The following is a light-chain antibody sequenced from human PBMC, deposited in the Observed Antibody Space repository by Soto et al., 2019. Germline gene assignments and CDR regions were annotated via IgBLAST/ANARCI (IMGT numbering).Light chain of an antibody. V-gene: IGKV1-39*01. J-gene: IGKJ2*01. CDR3: QQGYSTVLYT. CDR1: QSISNY. Sequence: DIQMTQSPSSLSASVGDRVTITCRASQSISNYLNWYQQKPGKAPKLLIYAASSLQSGVPSRFSGSGSGTDFTLTISSLQPEDFATYYCQQGYSTVLYTFGQGTKLEI. CDR2: AAS.